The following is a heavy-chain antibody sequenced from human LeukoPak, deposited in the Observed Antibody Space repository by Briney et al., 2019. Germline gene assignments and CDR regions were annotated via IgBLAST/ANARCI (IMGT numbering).Heavy chain of an antibody. J-gene: IGHJ4*02. CDR3: AKGIGFFDY. CDR1: GFTFSNYP. Sequence: PGRSLRLSCAASGFTFSNYPMSWVRQAPGKGLEWVSTFSGSGSNTYYADSVKGRFTISRDNSKNTLFLQMNSLRAEDTAIYYCAKGIGFFDYWGQGTVVTVSS. D-gene: IGHD3-10*01. CDR2: FSGSGSNT. V-gene: IGHV3-23*01.